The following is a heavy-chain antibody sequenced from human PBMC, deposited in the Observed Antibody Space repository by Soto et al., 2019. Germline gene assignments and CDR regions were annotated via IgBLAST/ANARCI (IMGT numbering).Heavy chain of an antibody. CDR3: AKVLGVLRFLEWLPLFDI. Sequence: PGGSLRLSCAASGFTFSSYAMSWVRQAPGKGLEWVSAISGSGGSTYYADSVKGRFTISRDNSKNTLYLQMNSLRAEDTAVYYCAKVLGVLRFLEWLPLFDIWGQGTMVTVSS. CDR2: ISGSGGST. V-gene: IGHV3-23*01. D-gene: IGHD3-3*01. J-gene: IGHJ3*02. CDR1: GFTFSSYA.